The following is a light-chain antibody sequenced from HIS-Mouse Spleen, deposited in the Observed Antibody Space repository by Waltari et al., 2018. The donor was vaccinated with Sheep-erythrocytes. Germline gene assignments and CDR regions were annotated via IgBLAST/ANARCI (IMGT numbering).Light chain of an antibody. V-gene: IGKV2-30*02. CDR2: KVS. CDR3: MQGTHWPPT. Sequence: DVVMTQSPLSLPVTLGQPASISCRSSQSLVHSDGNTYLNWFQQRLGQSPRRLIYKVSNRDSGVPDRFSGSGSGTDFTLKISRVEAEDVGVYYCMQGTHWPPTFGGGTKVEIK. J-gene: IGKJ4*01. CDR1: QSLVHSDGNTY.